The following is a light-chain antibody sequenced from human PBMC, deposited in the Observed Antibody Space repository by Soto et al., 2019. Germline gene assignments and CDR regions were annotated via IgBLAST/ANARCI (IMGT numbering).Light chain of an antibody. Sequence: EIVMTQSPATLSVSPGERVILSCRASRGVSSDLAWYQQKPGQAPRLLIYGASTRATGIPARFSGSGSGTDFTLTISSLQPEDFATYYCQQANSFPITFGQGTRLEIK. CDR3: QQANSFPIT. J-gene: IGKJ5*01. V-gene: IGKV3-15*01. CDR1: RGVSSD. CDR2: GAS.